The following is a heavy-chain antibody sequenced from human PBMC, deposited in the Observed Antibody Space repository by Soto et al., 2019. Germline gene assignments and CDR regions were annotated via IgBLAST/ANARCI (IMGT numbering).Heavy chain of an antibody. Sequence: EVQLVESGGGLVQPGRSLRLSCAASGFTFDDYVMHWVRQAPGKGLEWVSGISWNSGSIGYADSVKGRFTISRDNAKNSLYLQMNSLRAEDTALYYCAKDTGYGDYRHAFDIWGQGTMVTVSS. D-gene: IGHD4-17*01. V-gene: IGHV3-9*01. CDR1: GFTFDDYV. J-gene: IGHJ3*02. CDR3: AKDTGYGDYRHAFDI. CDR2: ISWNSGSI.